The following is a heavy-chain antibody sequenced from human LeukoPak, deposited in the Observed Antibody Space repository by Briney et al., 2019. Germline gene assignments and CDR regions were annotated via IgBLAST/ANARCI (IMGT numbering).Heavy chain of an antibody. J-gene: IGHJ5*02. D-gene: IGHD2-15*01. Sequence: LSGGSLRLSCTGSGFSFGDHVVSWFRQAPGKGLEWLGFIRSEAYGGTTEHAASVKGRFSISRDDSKNIAYLQMNSLKIEDTAVYYCARDPKGYFSSWFSNNWFDPWGQGTLVTVSS. V-gene: IGHV3-49*03. CDR1: GFSFGDHV. CDR3: ARDPKGYFSSWFSNNWFDP. CDR2: IRSEAYGGTT.